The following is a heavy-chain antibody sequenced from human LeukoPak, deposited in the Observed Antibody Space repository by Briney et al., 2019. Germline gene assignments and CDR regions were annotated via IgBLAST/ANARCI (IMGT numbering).Heavy chain of an antibody. V-gene: IGHV1-46*01. J-gene: IGHJ4*02. Sequence: ASVTVSCKASGYTFTSYYIHWVRQATGQGLEWMGIINPSGGSTSYAQKFQGRVTMTMDTSTSTVYMELSTLRSEDTAVYYCAREGSYMWAFDYWGQGTLVTASS. D-gene: IGHD2-15*01. CDR2: INPSGGST. CDR1: GYTFTSYY. CDR3: AREGSYMWAFDY.